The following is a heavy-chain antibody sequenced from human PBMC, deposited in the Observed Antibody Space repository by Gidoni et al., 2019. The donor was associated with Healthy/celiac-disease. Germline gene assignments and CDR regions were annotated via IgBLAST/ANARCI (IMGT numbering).Heavy chain of an antibody. CDR2: IYYSGST. CDR1: GGSISSSSYY. Sequence: QLQLQESGPGLVKPSETLSLTSTAPGGSISSSSYYWGWIRQPPGKGLEWIGSIYYSGSTYYNPSLKSRVTISVDTSKNQFSLKLSSVTAADTAVYYCFGADRISPDYWGQGTLVTVSS. CDR3: FGADRISPDY. J-gene: IGHJ4*02. D-gene: IGHD3-3*02. V-gene: IGHV4-39*01.